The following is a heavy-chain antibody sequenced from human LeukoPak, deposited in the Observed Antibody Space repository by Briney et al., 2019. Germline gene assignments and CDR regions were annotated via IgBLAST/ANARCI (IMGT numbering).Heavy chain of an antibody. Sequence: ASVKVSCKASGYTFTTHYMHWVRQAPGQGLEWMGAIDPSGGSTSYAQKFQGRLTVTRDTSTSTDCMELSSLRSEDTAVYYCARGGSTGIFDYWGQGTLVTVSS. CDR2: IDPSGGST. J-gene: IGHJ4*02. CDR3: ARGGSTGIFDY. V-gene: IGHV1-46*01. D-gene: IGHD1-1*01. CDR1: GYTFTTHY.